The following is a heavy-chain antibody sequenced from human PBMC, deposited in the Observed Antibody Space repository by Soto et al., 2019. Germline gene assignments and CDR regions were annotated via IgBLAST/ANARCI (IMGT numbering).Heavy chain of an antibody. V-gene: IGHV1-18*01. CDR1: GYTFSNYG. J-gene: IGHJ5*02. D-gene: IGHD2-2*01. CDR3: ARVVPGAEAWFGP. CDR2: ISLYSDGT. Sequence: ASMKVSCKTSGYTFSNYGITWVRQAPGQPLEWLGWISLYSDGTNYAQKFQGRVSMTTDTSTTTAYMELRSLRSDDTAVYYCARVVPGAEAWFGPWGQGTLVTVS.